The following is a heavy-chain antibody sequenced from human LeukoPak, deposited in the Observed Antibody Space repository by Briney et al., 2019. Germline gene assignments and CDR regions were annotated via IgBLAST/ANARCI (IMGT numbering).Heavy chain of an antibody. Sequence: EASVKVSCKASGYTFTGYYMHRVREAPGQGLEWMGWINPNSGGTSYAQKFQGRVTMTRDTSISTAYMELSRLRSDDTAVYYCARVRRGRGYSGYDLDYWGQGTLVTVSS. CDR3: ARVRRGRGYSGYDLDY. D-gene: IGHD5-12*01. CDR2: INPNSGGT. V-gene: IGHV1-2*02. J-gene: IGHJ4*02. CDR1: GYTFTGYY.